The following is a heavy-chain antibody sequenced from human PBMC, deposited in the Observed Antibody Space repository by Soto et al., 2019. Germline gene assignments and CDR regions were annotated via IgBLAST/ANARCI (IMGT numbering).Heavy chain of an antibody. V-gene: IGHV3-23*01. Sequence: EVQLLESGGGLIQPGGSLRLSCSASGFSITDYAMSWVRQAPGKGLEWVSSISDSGTKTFYGDSVKGRFAISRDTSKNTVYMQMNNPRAEDTALYYCAKDGIRKDDYWGQGTVVTVSS. CDR2: ISDSGTKT. J-gene: IGHJ4*02. CDR3: AKDGIRKDDY. CDR1: GFSITDYA.